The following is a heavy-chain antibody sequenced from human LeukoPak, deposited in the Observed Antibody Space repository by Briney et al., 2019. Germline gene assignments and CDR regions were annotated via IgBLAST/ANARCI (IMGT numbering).Heavy chain of an antibody. CDR2: MNPNSGNT. CDR1: RYTFISYD. D-gene: IGHD3-22*01. J-gene: IGHJ4*02. CDR3: ARAGAYYYDSSGYNSPQV. Sequence: GASVKVSRKASRYTFISYDINWLGQATGQGLAWMGWMNPNSGNTGYAQKFQGRVTMSRNTSISTAYMELSSLRSEHTAVYYCARAGAYYYDSSGYNSPQVWGQGTLVTVSS. V-gene: IGHV1-8*01.